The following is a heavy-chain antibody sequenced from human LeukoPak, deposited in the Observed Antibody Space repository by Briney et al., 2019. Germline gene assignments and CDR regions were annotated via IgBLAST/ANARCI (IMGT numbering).Heavy chain of an antibody. J-gene: IGHJ3*02. Sequence: PGGSLRLSCAASGFTFSSYAMHWVRQAPGKGLEWVAVISYDGSNKYYADSVKGRFTISRDNSKNTLYLQMNSLRAEDTAVYYCAKAYYYGSGSYYNDDAFDIWGQGTMVTVSS. CDR2: ISYDGSNK. CDR3: AKAYYYGSGSYYNDDAFDI. D-gene: IGHD3-10*01. CDR1: GFTFSSYA. V-gene: IGHV3-30-3*01.